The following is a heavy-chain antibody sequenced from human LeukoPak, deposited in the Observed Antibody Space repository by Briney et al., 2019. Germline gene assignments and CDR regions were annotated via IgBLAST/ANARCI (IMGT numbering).Heavy chain of an antibody. V-gene: IGHV3-9*01. CDR1: GFTFDDYA. D-gene: IGHD4-17*01. CDR3: AKDRGDYISSVDY. Sequence: GGSLRLSCAVSGFTFDDYAMHWVRQAPGKGLEWVSGISWNSGGIGYADSVKGRFTISRDNVKNSLYLQMNSLRAEDTALYYCAKDRGDYISSVDYWGQGTLVTVSS. CDR2: ISWNSGGI. J-gene: IGHJ4*02.